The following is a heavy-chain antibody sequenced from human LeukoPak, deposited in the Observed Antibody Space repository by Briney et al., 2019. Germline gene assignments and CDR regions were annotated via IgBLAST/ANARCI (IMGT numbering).Heavy chain of an antibody. Sequence: GGSLRLSCGASGFPLSRYSMNWVRPAPGKGLEWVSGISGSGGSTYYADSVKGRFTISRDNSKNTLYLQMNSLRAEDTAVYYCAKVSGYGDYAYYYYYMDVWGKGTTVTISS. J-gene: IGHJ6*03. CDR1: GFPLSRYS. V-gene: IGHV3-23*01. CDR3: AKVSGYGDYAYYYYYMDV. CDR2: ISGSGGST. D-gene: IGHD4-17*01.